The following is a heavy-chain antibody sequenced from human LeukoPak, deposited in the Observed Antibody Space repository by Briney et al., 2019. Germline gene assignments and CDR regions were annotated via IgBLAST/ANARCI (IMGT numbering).Heavy chain of an antibody. J-gene: IGHJ3*02. V-gene: IGHV3-30-3*01. CDR2: ITSDGSKK. D-gene: IGHD3-10*01. CDR1: GFTFSTYA. CDR3: ARTSLHYFGSGSYSLDVFDI. Sequence: PGGSLRLSCAASGFTFSTYALHWIRQAPGKGLEWVAAITSDGSKKCYADSVKGRFTISRDNSKNTLYLQMNSLRADDTAVYFCARTSLHYFGSGSYSLDVFDIWGQGTMVTVSS.